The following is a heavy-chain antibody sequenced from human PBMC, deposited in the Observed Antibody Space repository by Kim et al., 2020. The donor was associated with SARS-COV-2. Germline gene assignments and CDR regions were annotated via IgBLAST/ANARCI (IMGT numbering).Heavy chain of an antibody. CDR3: ARGPYCSGGSCYLSYYYYGMDV. V-gene: IGHV3-53*01. D-gene: IGHD2-15*01. CDR1: GFTVSSNY. J-gene: IGHJ6*02. CDR2: IYSGGST. Sequence: GGSLRLSCAASGFTVSSNYMSWVRQAPGKGLEWVSVIYSGGSTYYADSVKGRFTISRDNSKNTLYLQMNSLRAEDTAVYYCARGPYCSGGSCYLSYYYYGMDVWGQGTTVTVSS.